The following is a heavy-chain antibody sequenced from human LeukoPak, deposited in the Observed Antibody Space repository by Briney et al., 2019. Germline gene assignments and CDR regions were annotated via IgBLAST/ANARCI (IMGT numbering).Heavy chain of an antibody. CDR1: GASISSSNYY. CDR2: IYYSGST. J-gene: IGHJ6*03. CDR3: ARRSRNYYMDV. V-gene: IGHV4-39*07. D-gene: IGHD1-14*01. Sequence: SETLSLTCTVSGASISSSNYYWGWIRQPPGKGLDWIGSIYYSGSTNYNPSLKSRVTISVDTSKNQFSLKLSSVTAADTAVYYCARRSRNYYMDVWGKGTTVTISS.